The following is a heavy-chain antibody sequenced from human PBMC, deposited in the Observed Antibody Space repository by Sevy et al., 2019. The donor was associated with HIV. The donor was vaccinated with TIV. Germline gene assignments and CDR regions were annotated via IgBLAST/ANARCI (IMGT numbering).Heavy chain of an antibody. CDR1: GFTFSSYA. CDR2: ISASGAST. J-gene: IGHJ4*02. CDR3: AKLSCSDGNCFSIDY. D-gene: IGHD2-15*01. Sequence: GGSLRLSCAASGFTFSSYAMTWVRQAPGKGLEWVSGISASGASTYHADSVKGRFTISRDNSKNTLYLQINSLRAEETAVYYCAKLSCSDGNCFSIDYWGQGTLVTVSS. V-gene: IGHV3-23*01.